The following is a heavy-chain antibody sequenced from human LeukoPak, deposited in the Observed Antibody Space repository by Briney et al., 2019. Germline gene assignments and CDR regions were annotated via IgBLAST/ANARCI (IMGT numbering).Heavy chain of an antibody. D-gene: IGHD4-17*01. CDR1: GCTFSNAW. J-gene: IGHJ4*02. Sequence: GGSLRLSCAASGCTFSNAWLSWVGQAPGKGLEGVGRIRRKSEGGTADYAAPVKGRFTISRDDSKNTLYLQMNSLKTEDTAVYYCATLTTDPNPFDYWGQGTLVTVSS. CDR2: IRRKSEGGTA. V-gene: IGHV3-15*01. CDR3: ATLTTDPNPFDY.